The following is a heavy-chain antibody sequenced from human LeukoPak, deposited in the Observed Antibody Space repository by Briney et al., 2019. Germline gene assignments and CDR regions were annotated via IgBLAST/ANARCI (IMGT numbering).Heavy chain of an antibody. CDR3: AVGDYYGSGSYKPPPFDY. V-gene: IGHV3-30*02. J-gene: IGHJ4*02. D-gene: IGHD3-10*01. Sequence: GGSLRLSCAASGFTFSSYGMHWVRQAPGKGLEWVAFIRYDGSNKYYADSVKGRFTISRDNSKNTLYLQMNSLRAEATAVYYCAVGDYYGSGSYKPPPFDYWGQGTLVTVSS. CDR2: IRYDGSNK. CDR1: GFTFSSYG.